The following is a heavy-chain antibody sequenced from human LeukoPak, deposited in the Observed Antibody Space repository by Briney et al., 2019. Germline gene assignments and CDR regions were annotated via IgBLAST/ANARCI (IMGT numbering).Heavy chain of an antibody. V-gene: IGHV1-18*01. D-gene: IGHD3-22*01. CDR2: ISAYTGNT. Sequence: GASVKVSCKASGHTFTSYGISWVRQAPGQGLEWMGWISAYTGNTNYAQNLQVRVTMTTDTSTSTAYMELRSLRSDDTAVYYCARVPMDSSGYYPNDAFDIWGQGTMVTVSS. CDR1: GHTFTSYG. J-gene: IGHJ3*02. CDR3: ARVPMDSSGYYPNDAFDI.